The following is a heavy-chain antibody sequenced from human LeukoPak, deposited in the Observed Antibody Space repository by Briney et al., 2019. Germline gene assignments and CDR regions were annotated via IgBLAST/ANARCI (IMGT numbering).Heavy chain of an antibody. CDR1: GFTVSSNY. CDR2: IYSGGST. Sequence: GGSLRLSCAASGFTVSSNYMSWVRQAPGKGLEWVSVIYSGGSTYYADSVKGRFTISRDNSKSTLYIQMNSLRAEDTAVYYCARGADTGYSSDSWGQGTLVTVSS. J-gene: IGHJ5*02. V-gene: IGHV3-53*01. D-gene: IGHD6-19*01. CDR3: ARGADTGYSSDS.